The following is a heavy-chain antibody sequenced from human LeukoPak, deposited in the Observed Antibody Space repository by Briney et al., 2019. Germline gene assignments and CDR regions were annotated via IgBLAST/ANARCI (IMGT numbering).Heavy chain of an antibody. CDR2: VNPNSGGT. CDR3: ASTLTSGSYSFDY. D-gene: IGHD1-26*01. J-gene: IGHJ4*02. CDR1: GYTFTGYY. Sequence: ASVKVSCKASGYTFTGYYMHWVRQDPGQGLEWMGWVNPNSGGTNYAQKFQGRVTMTRDTSISTAYMELSRLRSDDTAVYYCASTLTSGSYSFDYWGQGTLVTVSS. V-gene: IGHV1-2*02.